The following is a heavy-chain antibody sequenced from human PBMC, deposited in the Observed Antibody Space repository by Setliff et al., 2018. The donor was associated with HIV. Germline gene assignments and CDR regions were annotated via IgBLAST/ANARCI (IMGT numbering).Heavy chain of an antibody. Sequence: ASVKVSCKASGYTFTDYYIYWVRQAPGQGLEWMGRINPNSGGTNYAQKFQGRVTMTRDTSASTAYMELSSLRSEDTAVYYCARARFLEWLPDYWGQGTLVTVSS. CDR1: GYTFTDYY. CDR2: INPNSGGT. V-gene: IGHV1-2*06. CDR3: ARARFLEWLPDY. D-gene: IGHD3-3*01. J-gene: IGHJ4*02.